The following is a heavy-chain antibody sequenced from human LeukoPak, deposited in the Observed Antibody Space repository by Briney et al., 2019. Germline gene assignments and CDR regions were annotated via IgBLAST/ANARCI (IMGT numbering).Heavy chain of an antibody. V-gene: IGHV3-30*02. CDR1: GFTFRTYG. J-gene: IGHJ4*02. CDR2: IRYDGSNK. CDR3: AKDNDYGDYGGPYFDY. D-gene: IGHD4-17*01. Sequence: GGSLRLSCAASGFTFRTYGMHWVRQTPGKGLEWVAFIRYDGSNKYYADSVKGRFTISRDNSKNTLYLQMNSLRAEDTAVYYCAKDNDYGDYGGPYFDYWGQGTLVTVSS.